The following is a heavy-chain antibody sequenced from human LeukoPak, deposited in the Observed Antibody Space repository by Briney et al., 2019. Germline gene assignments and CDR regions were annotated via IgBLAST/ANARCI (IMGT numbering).Heavy chain of an antibody. CDR2: ISSSGSTI. D-gene: IGHD4-23*01. CDR3: ARDLGWDDYGGNRTYAFDI. CDR1: GFTFSSYE. J-gene: IGHJ3*02. Sequence: GGSLRLSCAASGFTFSSYEMNWVRQAPGKGLEWVSYISSSGSTIYYADSVKGRFTISRDNAKNSLYLQMNSLRAEDTAVYYCARDLGWDDYGGNRTYAFDIWGQGTIVTFSS. V-gene: IGHV3-48*03.